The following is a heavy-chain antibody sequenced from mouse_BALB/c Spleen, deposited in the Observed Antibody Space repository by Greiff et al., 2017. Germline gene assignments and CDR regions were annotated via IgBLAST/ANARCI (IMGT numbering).Heavy chain of an antibody. CDR1: GFNIKDTY. D-gene: IGHD1-1*01. Sequence: EVQLQQSGAELVKPGASVKLSCTASGFNIKDTYMHWVKQRPEQGLEWIGRIDPANGNTKYDPKFQGKATITADTSSNTAYLQLSSLTSEDTAVYYCARSDYGSSYRHYWGQGTTLTVSS. CDR2: IDPANGNT. V-gene: IGHV14-3*02. J-gene: IGHJ2*01. CDR3: ARSDYGSSYRHY.